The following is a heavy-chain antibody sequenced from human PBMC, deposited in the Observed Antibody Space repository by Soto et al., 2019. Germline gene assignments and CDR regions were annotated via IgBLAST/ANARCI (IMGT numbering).Heavy chain of an antibody. CDR3: AGEEVASSSRYYYVMDV. V-gene: IGHV3-7*04. CDR2: IKQDGSEK. J-gene: IGHJ6*02. D-gene: IGHD6-13*01. Sequence: EVQLVESGGGLVQPGGSLRLSCAASGFTFSGYWMSWVRQAPGKGLEWVANIKQDGSEKYYVDSVKGRFTISRDNAKNSLYLHMNSLRAEDTAVYYCAGEEVASSSRYYYVMDVWGQGTTVTVSS. CDR1: GFTFSGYW.